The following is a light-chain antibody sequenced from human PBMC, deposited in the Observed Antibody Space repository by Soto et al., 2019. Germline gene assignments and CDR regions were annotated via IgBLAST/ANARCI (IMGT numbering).Light chain of an antibody. V-gene: IGKV3-20*01. CDR1: QSVSSSY. CDR2: GAS. J-gene: IGKJ2*01. Sequence: EIVLTQSPGTLSLSPGERATLSCRASQSVSSSYLAWYQQKPGQAPRLLFYGASIMATGIPYRFSGSGSGTDFTLTISRLEPEDVAVYYCQQYGSSPLYTFGQGTKLEIK. CDR3: QQYGSSPLYT.